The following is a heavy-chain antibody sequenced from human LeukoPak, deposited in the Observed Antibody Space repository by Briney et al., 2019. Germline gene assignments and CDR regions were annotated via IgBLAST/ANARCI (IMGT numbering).Heavy chain of an antibody. Sequence: NPSETLSLTCTVSGYSISSGYYWGWIRQPPGKGLEWIGSIYHSGSTYYNPSLKSRVTISVDTSKNQFSLKLSSVTAADTAVYYCARRGRYSSSSFDPWGQGTLVTVSS. D-gene: IGHD6-13*01. V-gene: IGHV4-38-2*02. J-gene: IGHJ5*02. CDR2: IYHSGST. CDR3: ARRGRYSSSSFDP. CDR1: GYSISSGYY.